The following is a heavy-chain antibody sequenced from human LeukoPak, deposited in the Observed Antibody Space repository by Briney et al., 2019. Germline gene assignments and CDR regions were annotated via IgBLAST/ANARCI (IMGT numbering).Heavy chain of an antibody. Sequence: GGSLRLSCAASGFTFSSYAMHWVRQAPGKGLEWVAVISYDGSNKYCADSVKGRFTISRDNSKNTLYLQMNSLRAEDTAVYYCHLLDYYDSSDQYWGQGTLVTVSS. CDR2: ISYDGSNK. CDR1: GFTFSSYA. J-gene: IGHJ4*02. CDR3: HLLDYYDSSDQY. V-gene: IGHV3-30*04. D-gene: IGHD3-22*01.